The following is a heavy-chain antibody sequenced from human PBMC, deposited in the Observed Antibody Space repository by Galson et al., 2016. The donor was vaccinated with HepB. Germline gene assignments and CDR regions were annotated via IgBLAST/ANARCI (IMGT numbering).Heavy chain of an antibody. J-gene: IGHJ6*02. CDR1: GFTVSNYG. Sequence: SLRLSCAASGFTVSNYGMHWVRQAPGKGLEWVAMMWYEGNNKYYADSVKGRFTISRDDSKNTLFLQMNSLTAEDTAVFYCAREPVRLDDLLTGPPKNPDYGGQGTTVTVSS. V-gene: IGHV3-33*01. CDR2: MWYEGNNK. D-gene: IGHD3-9*01. CDR3: AREPVRLDDLLTGPPKNPDY.